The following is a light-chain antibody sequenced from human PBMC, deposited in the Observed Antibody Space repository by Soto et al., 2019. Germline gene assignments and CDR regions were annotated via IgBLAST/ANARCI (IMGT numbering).Light chain of an antibody. CDR3: GTWDSSLCWV. CDR1: SSNIGNNY. Sequence: QSVLTQPPSVSAAPGQKVTISCSGSSSNIGNNYVSWYQQLPGTAPKLLIYDNNKRPSGIPDRFSGSKSGTSATLGITGLQTGDEADYYCGTWDSSLCWVFGTGTKVTVL. CDR2: DNN. J-gene: IGLJ1*01. V-gene: IGLV1-51*01.